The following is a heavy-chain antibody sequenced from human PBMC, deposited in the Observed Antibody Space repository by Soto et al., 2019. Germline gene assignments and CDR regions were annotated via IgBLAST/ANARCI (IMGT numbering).Heavy chain of an antibody. CDR2: VHHSWGS. V-gene: IGHV4-59*08. D-gene: IGHD3-10*01. CDR3: ARQGFGPLHGLVDV. J-gene: IGHJ6*02. Sequence: QVQLQESGPGLVKPSETLSLSCTVSDGSISSYYWSWFRQSPGKRMEWIGYVHHSWGSSYNPSLQSRVAKSLATSKSQFSLKVTSATATDTAVYYCARQGFGPLHGLVDVWGQGTTVTVSS. CDR1: DGSISSYY.